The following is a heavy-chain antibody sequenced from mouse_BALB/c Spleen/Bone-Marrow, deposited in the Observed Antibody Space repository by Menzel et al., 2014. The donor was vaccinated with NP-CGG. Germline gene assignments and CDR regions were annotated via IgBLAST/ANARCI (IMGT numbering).Heavy chain of an antibody. CDR3: AEITTAAYYVMDY. CDR2: IDPANGNT. D-gene: IGHD1-2*01. V-gene: IGHV14-3*02. Sequence: VQLQQSGAELVKPGASVKLSCTASGFNIADTYMHWVKQRPEQGLEWIGRIDPANGNTKYDPKFQGKATITADTSSNTAYLQLSSLTSEDTAVYYCAEITTAAYYVMDYWGQGTSVTVSS. J-gene: IGHJ4*01. CDR1: GFNIADTY.